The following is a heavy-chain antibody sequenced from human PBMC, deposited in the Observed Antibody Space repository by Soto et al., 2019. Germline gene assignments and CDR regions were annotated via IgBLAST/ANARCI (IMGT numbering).Heavy chain of an antibody. D-gene: IGHD3-10*01. Sequence: QVQLVQSGAAVRKPGASVKISCKASGYTMTAHFLHXVRQAPGRGLEWMGWINPKNGGTDYAQKFQDRVSMTRDTSINTAYIQXXXLXSXXXXXXXXATDDGQYFGSVWGQGTLVSVSS. CDR2: INPKNGGT. J-gene: IGHJ1*01. CDR1: GYTMTAHF. CDR3: ATDDGQYFGSV. V-gene: IGHV1-2*02.